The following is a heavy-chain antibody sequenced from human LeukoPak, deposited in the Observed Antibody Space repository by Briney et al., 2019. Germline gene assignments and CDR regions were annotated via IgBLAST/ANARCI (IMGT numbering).Heavy chain of an antibody. D-gene: IGHD2-2*02. CDR1: GGSISSGSYY. V-gene: IGHV4-61*02. Sequence: PSETLSLTCTVSGGSISSGSYYWSWIRQPAGKGLEWIGRIYTSGSTNYNPSLKSRVTISVDTSKNQFSLKLSSVTAADTAVYYCARDFSAYCSSTSCYTSGENWFDPWGQGTLVTVSS. J-gene: IGHJ5*02. CDR2: IYTSGST. CDR3: ARDFSAYCSSTSCYTSGENWFDP.